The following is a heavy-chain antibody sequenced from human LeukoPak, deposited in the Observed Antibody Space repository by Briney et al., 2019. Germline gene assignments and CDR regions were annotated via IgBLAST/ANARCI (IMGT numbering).Heavy chain of an antibody. D-gene: IGHD2-8*01. CDR2: ISSSSSYI. J-gene: IGHJ4*02. V-gene: IGHV3-21*01. Sequence: GGSLRLSCTASGFTFSSYSMNWVRQAPGKGLEWVSSISSSSSYIYYADSVKGRSTISRDSAKNSLYLQMNSLRAEDTAVYYCARNGLLSFDYWGQGTLVTVSS. CDR1: GFTFSSYS. CDR3: ARNGLLSFDY.